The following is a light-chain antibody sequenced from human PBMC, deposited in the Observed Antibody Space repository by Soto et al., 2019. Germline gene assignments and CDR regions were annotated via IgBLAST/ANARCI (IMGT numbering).Light chain of an antibody. Sequence: DTQMTHSPSSLSSXXADRVTITCRASQNIFDFLNWYQQKPGKAPKLLIYAASSLQSGVPSRFSGSGSGTDFTLTISSLQPEDFATYYCQQLNSYPITFGQGTRLEIK. V-gene: IGKV1-39*01. CDR1: QNIFDF. CDR3: QQLNSYPIT. CDR2: AAS. J-gene: IGKJ5*01.